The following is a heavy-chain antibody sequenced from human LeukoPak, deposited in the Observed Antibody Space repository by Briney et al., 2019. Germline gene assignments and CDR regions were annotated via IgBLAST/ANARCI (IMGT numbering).Heavy chain of an antibody. J-gene: IGHJ4*02. D-gene: IGHD1-26*01. CDR2: INHSGST. CDR1: GGSISSYY. Sequence: SETLSLTCTVSGGSISSYYWSWIRQPPGKGLEWIGEINHSGSTNYNPSLKSRVTISVDTSKNQFSLKLSSVTAADTAVYYCARGRGASGSYESIFDYWGQGTLVTVSS. V-gene: IGHV4-34*01. CDR3: ARGRGASGSYESIFDY.